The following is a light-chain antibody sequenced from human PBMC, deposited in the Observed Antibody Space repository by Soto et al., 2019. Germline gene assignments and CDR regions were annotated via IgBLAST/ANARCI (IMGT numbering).Light chain of an antibody. V-gene: IGKV1-12*01. CDR2: TAS. CDR1: QGISNW. Sequence: DIPMTQSPSSVSASVGDRVTITCRASQGISNWLAWFQQKPGKAPKPLIYTASRLQSGVPSRFSGSGSGTDFTLTISSLQPEDFATYYCQQSNSFPLTFGQGTKVDIK. J-gene: IGKJ1*01. CDR3: QQSNSFPLT.